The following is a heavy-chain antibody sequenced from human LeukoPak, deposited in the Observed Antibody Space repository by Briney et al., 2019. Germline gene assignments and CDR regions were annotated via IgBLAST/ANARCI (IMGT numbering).Heavy chain of an antibody. V-gene: IGHV4-39*07. CDR1: GCSISSSSHY. J-gene: IGHJ4*02. D-gene: IGHD6-13*01. CDR3: ARVRIASVIDY. CDR2: IYYSGST. Sequence: SETLSLTCTVSGCSISSSSHYWGWIRQPPGKGLEWIGSIYYSGSTYYNRSLKSRVTISVDTSKNQFSLKLSSVTAADTAVYYCARVRIASVIDYWGQGTLVTVSS.